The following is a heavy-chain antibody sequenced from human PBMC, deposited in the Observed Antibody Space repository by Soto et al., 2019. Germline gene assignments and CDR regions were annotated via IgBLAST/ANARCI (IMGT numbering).Heavy chain of an antibody. CDR3: TRANWYSEY. J-gene: IGHJ4*02. V-gene: IGHV4-59*11. CDR1: GGSISNHY. Sequence: QVQLQESGPGLVKPSETLSLTCSVSGGSISNHYWSWIRQPPGKGLEWIGYIYYNGNTNYNPSLKRRVTMSVDTSRNQISLNLTTVTAADTAVYYCTRANWYSEYWGQGTLLTVSS. D-gene: IGHD7-27*01. CDR2: IYYNGNT.